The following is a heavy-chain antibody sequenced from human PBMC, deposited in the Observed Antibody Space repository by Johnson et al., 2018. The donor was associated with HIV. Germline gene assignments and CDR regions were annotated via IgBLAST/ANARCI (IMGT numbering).Heavy chain of an antibody. D-gene: IGHD5-24*01. J-gene: IGHJ3*02. Sequence: QVQLVESGGGVVQPGGSLRLSCATSGFTFSDYYMSWIRQAPGKGLEWVSYISSSGSTIYYADSVKGRFTISRDNAKNSLYLQMHSLRAEDTAVYYCARGGDGYNSRFREPFGAFDIWGQGTMVTVSS. CDR3: ARGGDGYNSRFREPFGAFDI. CDR2: ISSSGSTI. CDR1: GFTFSDYY. V-gene: IGHV3-11*04.